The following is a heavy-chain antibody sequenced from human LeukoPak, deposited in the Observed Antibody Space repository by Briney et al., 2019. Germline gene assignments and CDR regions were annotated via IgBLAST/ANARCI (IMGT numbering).Heavy chain of an antibody. CDR3: ARVAKERVGGVYYFDY. CDR1: GSTFSDYD. J-gene: IGHJ4*02. Sequence: PGGSLRLSCAASGSTFSDYDMHWVRQATGKGLEWVSAIGTAGDTYYTGSVKGRFTISRENAKNSLYLQMNSLRAGDTAVYYCARVAKERVGGVYYFDYWDQGTLVTVSS. D-gene: IGHD1-1*01. V-gene: IGHV3-13*01. CDR2: IGTAGDT.